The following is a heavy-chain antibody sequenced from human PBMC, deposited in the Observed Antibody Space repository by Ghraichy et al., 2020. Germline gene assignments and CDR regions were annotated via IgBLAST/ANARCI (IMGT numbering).Heavy chain of an antibody. Sequence: GGSLRLSCTASGFTFSTFGIHWVRQAPGKGLEWLSLISYDGSNRYQADSVKGRFTISRDNSKNTLYLQMNSLRADDTALYYCAKDRCTATSCYDFDYWGQGTLVTVSS. CDR1: GFTFSTFG. J-gene: IGHJ4*02. V-gene: IGHV3-30*18. CDR3: AKDRCTATSCYDFDY. CDR2: ISYDGSNR. D-gene: IGHD2-2*01.